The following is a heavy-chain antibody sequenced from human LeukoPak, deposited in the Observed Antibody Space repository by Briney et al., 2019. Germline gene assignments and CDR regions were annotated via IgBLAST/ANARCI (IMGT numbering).Heavy chain of an antibody. J-gene: IGHJ4*02. CDR2: ISGSGGST. D-gene: IGHD3-10*01. CDR1: GFTFSSYA. CDR3: AGAELPIDY. V-gene: IGHV3-23*01. Sequence: GGSLRLSCAASGFTFSSYAMSWVRQAPGKGMQWVSAISGSGGSTYYADSVKGRFTISRDNSENTLYLQMNSLRAEDTAVYYCAGAELPIDYWGQGTLVTVSS.